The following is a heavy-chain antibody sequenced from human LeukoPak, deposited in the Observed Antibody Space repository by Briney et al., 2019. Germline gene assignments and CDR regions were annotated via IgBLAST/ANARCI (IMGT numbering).Heavy chain of an antibody. V-gene: IGHV1-2*02. CDR2: INPNSGGT. J-gene: IGHJ5*02. D-gene: IGHD6-13*01. CDR3: ARDHSSSWYDP. Sequence: ASVKVSCKASGYTFTGYYMHWVRQAPGQGLEWMGWINPNSGGTNYAQKFQGRVTMTRDTSISTAYMELSSLRSEDTAVYYCARDHSSSWYDPWGQGTLVTVSS. CDR1: GYTFTGYY.